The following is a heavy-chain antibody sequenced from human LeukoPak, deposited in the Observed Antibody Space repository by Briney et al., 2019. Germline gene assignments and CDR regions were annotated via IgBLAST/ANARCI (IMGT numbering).Heavy chain of an antibody. J-gene: IGHJ4*02. D-gene: IGHD3-3*01. CDR2: IYSGTIT. Sequence: GGSLRLSCAVSGVDVNKNYMSWVRQAPGKGLEWVSIIYSGTITYYLDSVKGRFTISRDNSKNMLYLQMNSVTADDTAVYYCTRDSTTFRFGYWGQGTLVTVSS. CDR3: TRDSTTFRFGY. CDR1: GVDVNKNY. V-gene: IGHV3-53*01.